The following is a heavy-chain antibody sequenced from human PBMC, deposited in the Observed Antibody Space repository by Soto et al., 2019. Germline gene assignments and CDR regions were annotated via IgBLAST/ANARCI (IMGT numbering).Heavy chain of an antibody. CDR2: ISYSGTT. CDR3: ARWSITATGGWFDP. J-gene: IGHJ5*02. Sequence: QVQLQESGPGLVKPSQTLSLTCTVSGGSINSANYYWNWIRQHPGKGLEWIGYISYSGTTSYNPSLKSRVTITVDTSNNQFSLKLRSVTAADTAVYYCARWSITATGGWFDPWGQGTLVTVSS. V-gene: IGHV4-31*03. CDR1: GGSINSANYY. D-gene: IGHD6-13*01.